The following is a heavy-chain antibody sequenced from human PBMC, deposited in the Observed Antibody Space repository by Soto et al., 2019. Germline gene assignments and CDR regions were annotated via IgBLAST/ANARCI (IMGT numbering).Heavy chain of an antibody. CDR2: IIPIFGTA. D-gene: IGHD2-15*01. J-gene: IGHJ6*02. CDR3: ARDLHCSGGSCYFPLDV. V-gene: IGHV1-69*13. CDR1: GGTFSSYA. Sequence: SVKVSCKASGGTFSSYAISWVRQAPGQGLEWMGGIIPIFGTANYAQKFQGRVTITADESTSTAYMEPSSLRSEDTAMYYCARDLHCSGGSCYFPLDVWGQGTTVTVSS.